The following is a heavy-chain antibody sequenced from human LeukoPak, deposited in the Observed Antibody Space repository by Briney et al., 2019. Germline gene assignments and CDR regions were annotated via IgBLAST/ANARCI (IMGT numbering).Heavy chain of an antibody. CDR2: MNHNSGNT. J-gene: IGHJ4*02. Sequence: GASVKVSCKASGYTFTSYDINWVRRATGQGLEWMGWMNHNSGNTGYVQKFQGRVTMTRNTSISPAYMELSSLRSEATAVYYCARGRDYGDSGAYWGQGTLVTVSS. V-gene: IGHV1-8*01. D-gene: IGHD4-17*01. CDR1: GYTFTSYD. CDR3: ARGRDYGDSGAY.